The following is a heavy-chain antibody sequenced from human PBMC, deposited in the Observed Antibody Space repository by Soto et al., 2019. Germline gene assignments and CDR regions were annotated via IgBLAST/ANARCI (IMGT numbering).Heavy chain of an antibody. CDR2: ISYDGSNK. Sequence: VQLVESGGGLVQPGGSLRLSCAASGFTFSSYGMHWVRQAPGKGLEWVAVISYDGSNKYYADSVKGRFTISRDNSKNTLDLQMNSLRAEDTAVYYCAKDRAELRWYIDFWGQGTLVTVSS. V-gene: IGHV3-30*18. CDR3: AKDRAELRWYIDF. D-gene: IGHD4-17*01. J-gene: IGHJ4*02. CDR1: GFTFSSYG.